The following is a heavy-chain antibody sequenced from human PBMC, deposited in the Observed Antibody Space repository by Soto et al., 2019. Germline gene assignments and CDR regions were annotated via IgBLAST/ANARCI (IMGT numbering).Heavy chain of an antibody. CDR3: AKDYSLDYDYIWGSYTYSGY. D-gene: IGHD3-16*01. V-gene: IGHV3-23*01. CDR1: VFTFSSYA. J-gene: IGHJ4*02. Sequence: HPGGSLRLSCAASVFTFSSYAMSWVRQAPGKGLEWVSAISGSGGSTYYADSVKGRFTISRDNSKNTLYLQMNSLRAEDTAVYYCAKDYSLDYDYIWGSYTYSGYWGEGTLVTVSS. CDR2: ISGSGGST.